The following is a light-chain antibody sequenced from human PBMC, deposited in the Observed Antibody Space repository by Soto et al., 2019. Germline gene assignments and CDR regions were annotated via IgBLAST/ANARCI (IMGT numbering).Light chain of an antibody. Sequence: EIVLTQSPSTLSLSQGEGATLSCRASQSVSSSFFAWYQQKPGQAPRLLIYGASSRATGIPDRFSGSGSGTDFTLTISRLEPEDFAVYYCQQYGSSPWTFGQGTKVETK. J-gene: IGKJ1*01. CDR3: QQYGSSPWT. V-gene: IGKV3-20*01. CDR1: QSVSSSF. CDR2: GAS.